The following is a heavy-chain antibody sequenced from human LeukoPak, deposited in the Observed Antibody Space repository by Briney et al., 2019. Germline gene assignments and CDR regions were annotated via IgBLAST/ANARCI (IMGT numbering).Heavy chain of an antibody. D-gene: IGHD1-26*01. J-gene: IGHJ4*02. CDR2: IHYSGTT. V-gene: IGHV4-39*01. Sequence: SETLSLTCTVSGGSISSSTYYWGWIRQPPGKGLEWIGSIHYSGTTYYNPSLKSRVTISVDTSKNQFSLKLSSVTAADTAVYHCARHYSWSYFFPFDSWGQGTLVTVSS. CDR1: GGSISSSTYY. CDR3: ARHYSWSYFFPFDS.